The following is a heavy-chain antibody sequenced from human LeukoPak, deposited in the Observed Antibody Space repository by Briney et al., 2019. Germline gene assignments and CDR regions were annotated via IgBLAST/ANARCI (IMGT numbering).Heavy chain of an antibody. CDR1: GFTFSSYS. CDR2: ISSSGSYI. V-gene: IGHV3-21*01. CDR3: AREGVVVTTGYYYYMDV. Sequence: GGSLRLSCAASGFTFSSYSMNWVRQAPGKGLEWVSSISSSGSYIYYADSVKGRFTISRDHAKNSMYLQMNSLRAEDPAVYYGAREGVVVTTGYYYYMDVWGKGAKVT. D-gene: IGHD2-15*01. J-gene: IGHJ6*03.